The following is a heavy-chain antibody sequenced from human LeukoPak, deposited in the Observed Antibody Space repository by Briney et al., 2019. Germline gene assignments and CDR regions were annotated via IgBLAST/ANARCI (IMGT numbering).Heavy chain of an antibody. CDR3: ARDLAGIVGVTAWFDP. CDR2: ISVYNGNT. Sequence: ASVKVSCKASAYTFTSYAISWMRQAPGQGLEWMGWISVYNGNTNCAQKFQGRVTMTTDTSTNTVYMELRSLRFDDTAVYYCARDLAGIVGVTAWFDPWGQGTLVTVSS. V-gene: IGHV1-18*01. D-gene: IGHD1-26*01. CDR1: AYTFTSYA. J-gene: IGHJ5*02.